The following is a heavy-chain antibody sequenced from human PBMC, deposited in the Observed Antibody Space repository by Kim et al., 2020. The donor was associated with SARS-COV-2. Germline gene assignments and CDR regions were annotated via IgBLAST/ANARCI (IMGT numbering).Heavy chain of an antibody. D-gene: IGHD3-9*01. Sequence: DSVKGRFTVSGDNSKDTVYLQMNSLRAEDTAVYYCAKVRSPFILTGYFFAFWGQGTLVAVSS. J-gene: IGHJ4*02. V-gene: IGHV3-23*01. CDR3: AKVRSPFILTGYFFAF.